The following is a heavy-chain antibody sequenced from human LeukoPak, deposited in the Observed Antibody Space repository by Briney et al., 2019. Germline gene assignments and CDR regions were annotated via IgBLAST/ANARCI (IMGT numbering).Heavy chain of an antibody. Sequence: SQTLSLTCTVSGGSIRSYYWNWIRQPPGKGLEWIGYIYYDGSTNYNPSLKSRVTISLDTSKNQFSMKLNSVTAADTAVYHCARGPWADFDYWGQGTLVSVSS. CDR1: GGSIRSYY. CDR3: ARGPWADFDY. D-gene: IGHD7-27*01. CDR2: IYYDGST. J-gene: IGHJ4*02. V-gene: IGHV4-59*01.